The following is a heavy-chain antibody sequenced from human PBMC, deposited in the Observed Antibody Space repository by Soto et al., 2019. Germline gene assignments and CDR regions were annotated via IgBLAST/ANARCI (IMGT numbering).Heavy chain of an antibody. D-gene: IGHD3-10*01. CDR1: GGSISSGGYY. V-gene: IGHV4-31*03. J-gene: IGHJ6*02. Sequence: SETLSLTCTVSGGSISSGGYYCSWIRQHPGKGLEWTGYIYYSGSTYYTPSLKSRVTISVDTSKNQFSLKLSSVTAADTAVYYCARDSIGSGSYPTYYYYGMDVWGQGTTVTVSS. CDR3: ARDSIGSGSYPTYYYYGMDV. CDR2: IYYSGST.